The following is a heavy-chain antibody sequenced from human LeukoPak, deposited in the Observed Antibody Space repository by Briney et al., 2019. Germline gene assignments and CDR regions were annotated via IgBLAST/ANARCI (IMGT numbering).Heavy chain of an antibody. J-gene: IGHJ3*02. Sequence: SETLSLTCTVSGVSISSGGYYWSWIRQPPGKGLEWIGEINHLGHTNYNPSLKSRATISVDTSRNQFSLRLTSVTAADTAVYFCARGDYRDYTFYMWGQGTMVTVSS. CDR3: ARGDYRDYTFYM. D-gene: IGHD4-17*01. CDR1: GVSISSGGYY. V-gene: IGHV4-39*07. CDR2: INHLGHT.